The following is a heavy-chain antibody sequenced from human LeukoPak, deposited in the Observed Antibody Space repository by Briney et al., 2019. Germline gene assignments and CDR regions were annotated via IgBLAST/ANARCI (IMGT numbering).Heavy chain of an antibody. D-gene: IGHD3-10*01. J-gene: IGHJ5*02. CDR2: MYYSGSS. Sequence: PSETLSLTCTVSGGSISSSNYYWGWIRQPPGEVLEWIGSMYYSGSSYYNPSLKSRVTISVDTSKNQFSLKLSSVTAADTAVYYCARAYHGSGSFSLLFDPWGQGTLVTVSS. CDR3: ARAYHGSGSFSLLFDP. CDR1: GGSISSSNYY. V-gene: IGHV4-39*07.